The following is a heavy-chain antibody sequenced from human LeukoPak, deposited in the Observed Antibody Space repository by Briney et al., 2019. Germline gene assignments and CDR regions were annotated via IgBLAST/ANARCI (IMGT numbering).Heavy chain of an antibody. D-gene: IGHD6-13*01. V-gene: IGHV3-15*01. J-gene: IGHJ4*02. CDR2: IKSKTDGGTT. CDR1: GFTFSNAW. CDR3: TTDPQQQLANFDY. Sequence: GGPLRLSCAASGFTFSNAWMSWVRQAPGKGLEWVGRIKSKTDGGTTDYAAPVKGRFTISRDDSKNTLYLQMNSLKTEDTAVYYCTTDPQQQLANFDYWGQGTLVTVSS.